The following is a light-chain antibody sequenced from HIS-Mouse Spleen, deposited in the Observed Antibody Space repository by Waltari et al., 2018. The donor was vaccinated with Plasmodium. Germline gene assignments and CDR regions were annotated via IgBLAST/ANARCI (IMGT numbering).Light chain of an antibody. Sequence: QSALTQPASVSGSPGQSITISCTGTSSDVGGYNYVSWYQKHPGKAPKLMIYEVSKRPSGVSNRVSGSKSGNTASLTISGLQAEDEADYYCSSYTSSSTLVVFGGGTKLTVL. V-gene: IGLV2-14*01. CDR3: SSYTSSSTLVV. J-gene: IGLJ2*01. CDR1: SSDVGGYNY. CDR2: EVS.